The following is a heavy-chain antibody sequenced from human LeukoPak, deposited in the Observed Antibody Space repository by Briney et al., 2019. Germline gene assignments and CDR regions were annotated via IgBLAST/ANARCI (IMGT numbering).Heavy chain of an antibody. Sequence: EASVKVSCKASGGTFSSYAISWVRQAPGQGLEWMGGIIPIFGTANYAQKFQGRVTITADKSTSTAYMELSSLRSEDTAVYYCARANSYSSIGMVQEYGVNYYYYYYMDVWGKGTTVTVSS. V-gene: IGHV1-69*06. D-gene: IGHD4/OR15-4a*01. CDR3: ARANSYSSIGMVQEYGVNYYYYYYMDV. J-gene: IGHJ6*03. CDR2: IIPIFGTA. CDR1: GGTFSSYA.